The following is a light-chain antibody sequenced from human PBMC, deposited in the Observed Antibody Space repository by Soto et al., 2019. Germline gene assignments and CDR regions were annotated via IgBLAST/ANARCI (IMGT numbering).Light chain of an antibody. CDR3: QRYNTLPLFT. J-gene: IGKJ3*01. V-gene: IGKV1-33*01. CDR1: QDIGIH. CDR2: DTS. Sequence: DIQMTQSPSSLSASVGDRVTITCQASQDIGIHLNWYQQKPGEAPNLLIYDTSNLKTGVPSRFSGRASGTDFSFVISSLQPEDIATYYCQRYNTLPLFTFGPGTKVDI.